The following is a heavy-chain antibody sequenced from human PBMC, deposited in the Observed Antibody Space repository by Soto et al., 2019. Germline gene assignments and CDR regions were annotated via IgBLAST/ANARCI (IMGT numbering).Heavy chain of an antibody. J-gene: IGHJ4*02. CDR3: ASYYYDSSEYFDY. CDR2: IYYSGST. V-gene: IGHV4-59*06. CDR1: GGSISSYY. Sequence: SETLSLTCTVSGGSISSYYWSWIRQPPGKGLEWIGYIYYSGSTYYNPSLKSRVTISVDTSKNQFSLKLSSVTAADTAVYYCASYYYDSSEYFDYWGQGTLVTVSS. D-gene: IGHD3-22*01.